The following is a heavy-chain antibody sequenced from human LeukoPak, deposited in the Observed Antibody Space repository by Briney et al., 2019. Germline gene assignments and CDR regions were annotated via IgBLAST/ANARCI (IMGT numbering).Heavy chain of an antibody. CDR1: GFTFSSYG. V-gene: IGHV3-23*01. D-gene: IGHD2-21*02. Sequence: GGTLRLSCAASGFTFSSYGMSWVRQAPGKGLEWVSAISGSGGSTYYADSVKGRFTISRDNSKNTLYLQMNSLRAEDTAVYYCAKDSPYCGGDCRVNPRFDYWGQGTLVTVSS. CDR3: AKDSPYCGGDCRVNPRFDY. J-gene: IGHJ4*02. CDR2: ISGSGGST.